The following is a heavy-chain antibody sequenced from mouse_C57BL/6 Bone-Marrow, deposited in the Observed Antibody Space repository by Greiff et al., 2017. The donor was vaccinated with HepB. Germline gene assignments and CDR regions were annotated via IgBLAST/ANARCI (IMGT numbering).Heavy chain of an antibody. Sequence: EVQLQQSGAELVRPGASVKLSCTASGFNIKDDYMHWVKQRPEQGLEWIGWIDPENGDTEYASKFQGKATITADTSSNTAYVQLSSLTSEDTAVYYCTTWGYNYYAMDYWGQGTSVTVSS. V-gene: IGHV14-4*01. CDR1: GFNIKDDY. J-gene: IGHJ4*01. CDR2: IDPENGDT. D-gene: IGHD2-2*01. CDR3: TTWGYNYYAMDY.